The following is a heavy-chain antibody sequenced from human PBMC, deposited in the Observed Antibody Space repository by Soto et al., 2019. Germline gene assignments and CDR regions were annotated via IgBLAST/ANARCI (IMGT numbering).Heavy chain of an antibody. D-gene: IGHD4-17*01. CDR3: ARRKGGDYGHYFDY. CDR2: IYSSGST. CDR1: GGSISTNY. J-gene: IGHJ4*02. Sequence: SETLSLTCTVSGGSISTNYWSWIRQPPGKGLEWIGYIYSSGSTNYNPSLESRDIISVDTSKNQFSLNMSSVTATDTVIFFCARRKGGDYGHYFDYWGQGTLVTVSS. V-gene: IGHV4-4*09.